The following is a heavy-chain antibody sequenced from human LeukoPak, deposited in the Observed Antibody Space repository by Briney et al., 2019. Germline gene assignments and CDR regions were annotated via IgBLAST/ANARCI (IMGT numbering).Heavy chain of an antibody. CDR2: IWIDGSGV. D-gene: IGHD5-24*01. CDR3: AKASNGYNGHYFDY. V-gene: IGHV3-33*06. J-gene: IGHJ4*01. Sequence: PGGSLRLSCAASGFPFSRYGMHWARQAPGKGLEWVAVIWIDGSGVYYADCVQGRFTISRDNSENTLYLQMDNLRAEDTAVYYCAKASNGYNGHYFDYWGQGTPVTVSS. CDR1: GFPFSRYG.